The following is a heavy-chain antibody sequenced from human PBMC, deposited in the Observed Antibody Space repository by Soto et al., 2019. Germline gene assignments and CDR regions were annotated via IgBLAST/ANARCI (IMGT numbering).Heavy chain of an antibody. J-gene: IGHJ4*02. V-gene: IGHV3-23*01. Sequence: EVQLLESGGGLVQPGGSLRLSCAASGFTFSSYAMSWVRQAPGKGLEWVSAISGSGGSTYYADSVKGRFTISRDNSKNTLYLQMNSLRAEDTAVYYCAKAIRHELYCSSTSCRSYYFDYWGQGTLVTVSS. D-gene: IGHD2-2*01. CDR3: AKAIRHELYCSSTSCRSYYFDY. CDR1: GFTFSSYA. CDR2: ISGSGGST.